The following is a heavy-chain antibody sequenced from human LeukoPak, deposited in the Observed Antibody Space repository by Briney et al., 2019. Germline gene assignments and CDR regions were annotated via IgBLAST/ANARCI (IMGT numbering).Heavy chain of an antibody. D-gene: IGHD3-22*01. CDR2: IYYSGST. J-gene: IGHJ3*02. V-gene: IGHV4-39*01. CDR3: ARHRYYYDSSMADI. CDR1: GGSISSSSYY. Sequence: SETLSPTCTVSGGSISSSSYYWGWIRQPPGKGLEWIGSIYYSGSTYYNPSLKSRVTISVDTSKNQFSLKLSSVTAADTAVYYCARHRYYYDSSMADIWGQGTMVTVSS.